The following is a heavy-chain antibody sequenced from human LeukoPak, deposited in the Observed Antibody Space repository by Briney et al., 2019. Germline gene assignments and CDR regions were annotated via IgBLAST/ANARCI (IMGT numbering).Heavy chain of an antibody. Sequence: GSLRLSCAASGFTFSSYSMNWVRQAPGKGLEWVSSISSSSSYIYYADSVKGRFTISRDNAKNSLYLQMNSLRAEDTAVYYCARAFFNVVVTARTPFDHWGQGTLVTVSS. V-gene: IGHV3-21*01. J-gene: IGHJ4*02. CDR3: ARAFFNVVVTARTPFDH. CDR2: ISSSSSYI. CDR1: GFTFSSYS. D-gene: IGHD2-21*02.